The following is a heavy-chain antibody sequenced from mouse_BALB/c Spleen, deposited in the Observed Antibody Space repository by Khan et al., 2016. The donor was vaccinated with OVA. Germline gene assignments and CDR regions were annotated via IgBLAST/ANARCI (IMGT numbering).Heavy chain of an antibody. CDR1: GYTFTSYY. J-gene: IGHJ3*01. D-gene: IGHD1-1*02. CDR2: INPSNGGT. V-gene: IGHV1S81*02. Sequence: QVQLQQSGAELVKPGASVRLSCKASGYTFTSYYLYWVKQRPGHGLEWIGDINPSNGGTNFNENFKTKATLTVDKSSSTAYMQLSSLTSEDSAVYYCTRSGYGAFANWGQGTLVTVSA. CDR3: TRSGYGAFAN.